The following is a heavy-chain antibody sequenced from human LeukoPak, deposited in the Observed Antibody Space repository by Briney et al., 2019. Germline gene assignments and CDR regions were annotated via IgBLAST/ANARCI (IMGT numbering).Heavy chain of an antibody. V-gene: IGHV3-30*02. CDR2: IRYDGSNK. CDR1: GFTFSSYG. CDR3: ARDHDYEGLKGNY. D-gene: IGHD3-16*01. Sequence: PGGSLRLSCAASGFTFSSYGMHWVRQAPGKGLEWVAFIRYDGSNKYYADSVKGRFTISRDNSKNTLYLQMNSLRAEDTAVYYCARDHDYEGLKGNYWGRGTMVTVSS. J-gene: IGHJ4*02.